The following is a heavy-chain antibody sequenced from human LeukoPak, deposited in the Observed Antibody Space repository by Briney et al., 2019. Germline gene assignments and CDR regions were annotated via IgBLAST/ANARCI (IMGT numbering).Heavy chain of an antibody. D-gene: IGHD6-19*01. CDR1: GFTFSSYK. V-gene: IGHV3-48*03. CDR2: ISSSGSTI. CDR3: ARLGYTTGPTDY. Sequence: GGSLRLSCAASGFTFSSYKMNWVRQAPGKGLEWVSYISSSGSTIYYADSVKGRFTISRDNAKNSLYLQMNSLRVEDTAVYYCARLGYTTGPTDYWGQGTLVTVSS. J-gene: IGHJ4*02.